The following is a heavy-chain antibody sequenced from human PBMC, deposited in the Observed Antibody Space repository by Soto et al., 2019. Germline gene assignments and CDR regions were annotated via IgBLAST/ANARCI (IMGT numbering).Heavy chain of an antibody. CDR1: GYRFSSYW. CDR2: IYPGDPDT. J-gene: IGHJ6*02. V-gene: IGHV5-51*01. Sequence: PGESLKISCKGSGYRFSSYWIAWVRQMPGKGLEWMGIIYPGDPDTRYSPSFQGQVTFSVDKSNNTAYLQWSSLKASDTAMYYCARQGSNGAYYYYGMDVRGQGTAVTVSS. D-gene: IGHD2-8*01. CDR3: ARQGSNGAYYYYGMDV.